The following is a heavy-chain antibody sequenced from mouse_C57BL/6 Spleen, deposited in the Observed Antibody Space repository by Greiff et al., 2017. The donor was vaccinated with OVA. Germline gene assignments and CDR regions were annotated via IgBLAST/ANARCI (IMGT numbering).Heavy chain of an antibody. D-gene: IGHD1-1*01. J-gene: IGHJ1*03. CDR2: INPNNGGT. CDR1: GYTFTDYY. Sequence: EVQLQQSGPELVKPGASVKISCKASGYTFTDYYMNWVKQSHGKSLEWIGDINPNNGGTSYNQKFKGKATLTVDKSSSTAYMELRSLTSEDSAVYYCARYNYERYFDVWGTGTTVTVSS. CDR3: ARYNYERYFDV. V-gene: IGHV1-26*01.